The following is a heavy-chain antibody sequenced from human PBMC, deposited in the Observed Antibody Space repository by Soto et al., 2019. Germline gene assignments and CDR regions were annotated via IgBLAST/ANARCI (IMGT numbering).Heavy chain of an antibody. V-gene: IGHV1-46*01. Sequence: ASVKVSCKASGFSFSDYFMHWVRQAPGQGLEWMGIINPSGDSRNYAQKFQGRVTITRDTSTSTVYMDLSSLRYEDTAVYFCARGRYCLTGRCFPNWFDSWGQGTLVTVSS. CDR1: GFSFSDYF. J-gene: IGHJ5*01. CDR2: INPSGDSR. CDR3: ARGRYCLTGRCFPNWFDS. D-gene: IGHD2-15*01.